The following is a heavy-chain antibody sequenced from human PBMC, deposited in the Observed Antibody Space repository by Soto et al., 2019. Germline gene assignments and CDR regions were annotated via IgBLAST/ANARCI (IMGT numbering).Heavy chain of an antibody. D-gene: IGHD1-7*01. CDR1: GFTFSDYY. CDR3: ARGPNYSYYYYGMDV. CDR2: ISSSGSTI. Sequence: NPGGSLRLSCAASGFTFSDYYMSWIRQAPGKGLEWVSYISSSGSTIYYADSVKGRFTISRDNAKNSLYLQMNSLRAEDTAVHYCARGPNYSYYYYGMDVWGQGTTVTVSS. V-gene: IGHV3-11*01. J-gene: IGHJ6*02.